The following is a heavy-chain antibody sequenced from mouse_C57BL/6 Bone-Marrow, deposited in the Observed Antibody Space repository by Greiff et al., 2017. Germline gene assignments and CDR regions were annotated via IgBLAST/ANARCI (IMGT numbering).Heavy chain of an antibody. Sequence: EVKLVESGGDLVKPGGSLKLSCAASGFTFSSYGMSWVRQTPDKRLEWVATISSGGSYTYYPDSVKGRFTISRDNAKNTLYLQMSSLKSEDTAMYYCARPPIYYEYPFAYWGQGTLVTVSA. CDR2: ISSGGSYT. CDR1: GFTFSSYG. V-gene: IGHV5-6*01. J-gene: IGHJ3*01. D-gene: IGHD2-4*01. CDR3: ARPPIYYEYPFAY.